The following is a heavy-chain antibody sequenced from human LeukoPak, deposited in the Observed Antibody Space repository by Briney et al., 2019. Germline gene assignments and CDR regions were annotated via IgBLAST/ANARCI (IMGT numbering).Heavy chain of an antibody. CDR2: IKQDGSEK. J-gene: IGHJ4*02. V-gene: IGHV3-7*01. CDR1: GFTFSSYW. CDR3: ARESVRRISMRARGYFDY. D-gene: IGHD3-22*01. Sequence: GGSLRLSCAASGFTFSSYWMSWVRQAPGKGLEWVANIKQDGSEKYYVDSVKGRFTIARDNAKNTVFLQMDSLRAEDTAVYFCARESVRRISMRARGYFDYWGQGTRVTVSS.